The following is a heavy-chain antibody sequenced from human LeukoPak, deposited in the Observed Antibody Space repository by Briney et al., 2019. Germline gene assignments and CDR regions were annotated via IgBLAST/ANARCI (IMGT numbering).Heavy chain of an antibody. CDR1: GFTFSSYW. CDR2: IKQDGSEK. CDR3: AKGVDIVATIFSGNWFDP. Sequence: GGSLRLSCAASGFTFSSYWMSWVRQAPGKGLEWVANIKQDGSEKYYVDSVKGRFTISRDNAKNSLYLQMNSLRAEDTAVYYCAKGVDIVATIFSGNWFDPWGQGTLVTVSS. D-gene: IGHD5-12*01. J-gene: IGHJ5*02. V-gene: IGHV3-7*02.